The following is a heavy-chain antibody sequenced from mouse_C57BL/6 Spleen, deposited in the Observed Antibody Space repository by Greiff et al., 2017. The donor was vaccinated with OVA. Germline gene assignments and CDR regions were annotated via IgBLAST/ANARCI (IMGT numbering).Heavy chain of an antibody. V-gene: IGHV5-17*01. CDR2: ISSGSSTI. CDR1: GFTFSDYG. Sequence: EVHLVESGGGLVKPGGSLKLSCAASGFTFSDYGMHWVRQAPEKGLEWVAYISSGSSTIYYADTVKGRFTISRDNAKNTLFLQMTSLRSEDTAMYYCARGTSTDWYFDVWGTGTTVTVSS. J-gene: IGHJ1*03. D-gene: IGHD2-1*01. CDR3: ARGTSTDWYFDV.